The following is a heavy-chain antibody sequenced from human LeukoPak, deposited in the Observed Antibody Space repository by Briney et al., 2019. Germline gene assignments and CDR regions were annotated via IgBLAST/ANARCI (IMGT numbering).Heavy chain of an antibody. V-gene: IGHV1-69*13. CDR1: GGTFSSYA. CDR2: IIPIFGTA. Sequence: ASVKVSCKASGGTFSSYAISWVRQAPGQGLEWMGGIIPIFGTANYAQKFQGRVTITADESTSTAYMELSSLRSEDTAVYYCARVALWFGAATRDYYYGMDVWGQGTTVTVSS. CDR3: ARVALWFGAATRDYYYGMDV. D-gene: IGHD3-10*01. J-gene: IGHJ6*02.